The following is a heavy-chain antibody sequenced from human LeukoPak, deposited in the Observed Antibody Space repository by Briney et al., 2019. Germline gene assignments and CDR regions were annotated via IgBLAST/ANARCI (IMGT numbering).Heavy chain of an antibody. CDR3: ARDHTGITIFGVAKYYFDY. J-gene: IGHJ4*02. CDR2: ISSSSSYI. D-gene: IGHD3-3*01. V-gene: IGHV3-21*06. Sequence: GGSLRLSCAASGFTFSSYSMNWVRQAPGKGLEWVSSISSSSSYIYYADSVKGRFTISRDNAKSSLYLQMNSLRAEDRAVYYCARDHTGITIFGVAKYYFDYWGQGTLVTVSS. CDR1: GFTFSSYS.